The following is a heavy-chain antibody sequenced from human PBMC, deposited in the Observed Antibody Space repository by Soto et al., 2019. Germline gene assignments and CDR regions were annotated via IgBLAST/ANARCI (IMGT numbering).Heavy chain of an antibody. J-gene: IGHJ6*02. CDR3: ARDALAAPGHYYYYAMDV. D-gene: IGHD6-13*01. V-gene: IGHV3-66*01. CDR2: VYSDGST. CDR1: GFTVGTNY. Sequence: EVQLVESGGGLVQPGGSLRLSCAASGFTVGTNYMTWVRQAPGKGLEWVSVVYSDGSTYYTDSVKGRFTISRDNSKNTIYLQMNSLGADDTAVYYCARDALAAPGHYYYYAMDVWGPGATVTVSS.